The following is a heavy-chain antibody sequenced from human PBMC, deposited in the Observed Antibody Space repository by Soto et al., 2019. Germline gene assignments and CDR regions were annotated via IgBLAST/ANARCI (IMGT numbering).Heavy chain of an antibody. V-gene: IGHV1-3*01. CDR2: VTGGNGDT. J-gene: IGHJ4*02. CDR3: ARDSGVRGPSGDLDY. Sequence: GASVKVSCKASGYTFMSHFMHWVRQAPGQRLEWMGWVTGGNGDTKYSQKFQGRVTITRDTSATTAYMELSRLTSEDKAVYYCARDSGVRGPSGDLDYWGQGTLVTVSS. CDR1: GYTFMSHF. D-gene: IGHD2-21*02.